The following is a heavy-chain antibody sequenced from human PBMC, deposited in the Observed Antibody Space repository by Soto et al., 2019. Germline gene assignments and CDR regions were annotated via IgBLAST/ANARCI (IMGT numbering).Heavy chain of an antibody. CDR2: IKSKTDGGTT. J-gene: IGHJ4*02. CDR3: TTAYDSSGYYLDY. CDR1: GFTFSNAW. D-gene: IGHD3-22*01. V-gene: IGHV3-15*07. Sequence: EVQLVESGGGLVKPGGSLRLSCAASGFTFSNAWMNWVRQAPGKGLEWVGRIKSKTDGGTTDYAAPVKGRFTISRDDSKNTLYLQMNSLKTEDTAVYYCTTAYDSSGYYLDYWGQGTLVTVSS.